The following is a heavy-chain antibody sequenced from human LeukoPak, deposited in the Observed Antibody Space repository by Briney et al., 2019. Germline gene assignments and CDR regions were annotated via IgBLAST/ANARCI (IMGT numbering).Heavy chain of an antibody. CDR3: ARGPNYYDSSGPVDY. Sequence: GASVKVSCKASGYTFTSYGISWVRQAPGQGLEWMGWISAYNGNTNYAQKLQGRVTMTTDTSTSTAYMELRSLRSDDTAVYYCARGPNYYDSSGPVDYWGQGTLVTVSS. V-gene: IGHV1-18*01. D-gene: IGHD3-22*01. CDR1: GYTFTSYG. J-gene: IGHJ4*02. CDR2: ISAYNGNT.